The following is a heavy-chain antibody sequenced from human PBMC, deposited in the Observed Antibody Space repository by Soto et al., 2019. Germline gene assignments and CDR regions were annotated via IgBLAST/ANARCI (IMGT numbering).Heavy chain of an antibody. D-gene: IGHD1-26*01. Sequence: GGSLRLSCAASGFTFSSYSMNWVRQAPGKGLEWVSSISSSSSYIYYADSVKGRFTISRDNAKNSLYLQMNSLRAEDTAVYYCARGEVDIVGATAPHFDYWGHGTLVTVSS. CDR3: ARGEVDIVGATAPHFDY. J-gene: IGHJ4*01. V-gene: IGHV3-21*01. CDR2: ISSSSSYI. CDR1: GFTFSSYS.